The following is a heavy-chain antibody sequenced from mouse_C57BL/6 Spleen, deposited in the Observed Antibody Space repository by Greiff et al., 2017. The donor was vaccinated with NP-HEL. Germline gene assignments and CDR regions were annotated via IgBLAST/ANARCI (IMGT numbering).Heavy chain of an antibody. V-gene: IGHV5-4*01. Sequence: EVQGVESGGGLVKPGGSLKLSCAASGFTFSSYAMSWVRQTPEKRLEWVATISDGGSYTYYPDNVKGRFTISRDNTKNNLYLQMSHLKSEDTAMYYGAIDRDYGRSYGYFEVWGTGTTVTVSS. D-gene: IGHD1-1*01. CDR3: AIDRDYGRSYGYFEV. CDR2: ISDGGSYT. J-gene: IGHJ1*03. CDR1: GFTFSSYA.